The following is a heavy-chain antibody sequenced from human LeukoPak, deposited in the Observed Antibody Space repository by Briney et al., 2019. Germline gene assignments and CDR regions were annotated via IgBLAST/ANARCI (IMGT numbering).Heavy chain of an antibody. J-gene: IGHJ4*02. V-gene: IGHV3-23*01. D-gene: IGHD7-27*01. CDR2: ITSGTRT. Sequence: GGTLRLSCVASGFTFSSNGMNWVRQAPGKGLEWVSGITSGTRTYYADSVKGRFAISRDNSKHTMYLQMTSLRAEDTALYYCATDRTGDLRYFDYWGQGTLVTVSS. CDR1: GFTFSSNG. CDR3: ATDRTGDLRYFDY.